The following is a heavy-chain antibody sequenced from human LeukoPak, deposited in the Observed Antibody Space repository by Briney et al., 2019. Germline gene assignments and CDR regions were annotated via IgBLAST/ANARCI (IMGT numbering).Heavy chain of an antibody. D-gene: IGHD2-2*01. CDR1: GGSFSSYY. CDR3: ARTSEGYCRSTRCWAYYYYMDV. Sequence: SETLSLTCAVYGGSFSSYYWSWIRQPPGKGLEWIGYIHYSGSTNYNPSLKSRVTISVDTSKNQFSLKLRSVTAADTAVYYCARTSEGYCRSTRCWAYYYYMDVWGRGTTVTISS. CDR2: IHYSGST. J-gene: IGHJ6*03. V-gene: IGHV4-59*01.